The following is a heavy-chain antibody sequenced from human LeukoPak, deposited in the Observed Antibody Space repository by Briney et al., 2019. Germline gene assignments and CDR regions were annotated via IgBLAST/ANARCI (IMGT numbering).Heavy chain of an antibody. Sequence: SVKVFCKASGYTFTSYYMQWVRQAPGQGLEWMGRIIPILGIANYAQKFQGRVTITADKSTSTAYMELSSLRSEDTAVYYCARVVHQFWSGYHDAFDIWGQGTMVTVSS. CDR3: ARVVHQFWSGYHDAFDI. CDR2: IIPILGIA. V-gene: IGHV1-69*04. D-gene: IGHD3-3*01. CDR1: GYTFTSYY. J-gene: IGHJ3*02.